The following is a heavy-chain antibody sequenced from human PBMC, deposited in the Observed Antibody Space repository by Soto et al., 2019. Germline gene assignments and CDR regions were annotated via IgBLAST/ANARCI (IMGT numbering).Heavy chain of an antibody. Sequence: QVQLVQSGAEVKKPGASVKVSCKASGYTFTSYDINWVRQATGQGLEWMGWMNPNSGNTGYAQKVQGRVTITRNTSISTAYMELSSLRSEDTAVYSCARAQYYYGSGSHCPGYWGQGTLVTVSS. J-gene: IGHJ4*02. D-gene: IGHD3-10*01. V-gene: IGHV1-8*01. CDR2: MNPNSGNT. CDR1: GYTFTSYD. CDR3: ARAQYYYGSGSHCPGY.